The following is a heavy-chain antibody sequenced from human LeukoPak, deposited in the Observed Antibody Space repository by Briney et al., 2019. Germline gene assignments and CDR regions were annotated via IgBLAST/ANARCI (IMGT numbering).Heavy chain of an antibody. Sequence: GGSLRLSCAASGFTFSSYEMNWVRQAPGKGLEWVSYISSSGSTIYYADSVKGRFTISRDNSKNTLYLKMNSLRAEDTAVYYCARDHVVAARHNYYYGMDVWGQGTTVTVSS. CDR3: ARDHVVAARHNYYYGMDV. J-gene: IGHJ6*02. CDR1: GFTFSSYE. V-gene: IGHV3-48*03. CDR2: ISSSGSTI. D-gene: IGHD6-6*01.